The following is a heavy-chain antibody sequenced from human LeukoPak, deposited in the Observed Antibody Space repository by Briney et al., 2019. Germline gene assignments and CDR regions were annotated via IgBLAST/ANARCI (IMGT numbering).Heavy chain of an antibody. J-gene: IGHJ4*02. Sequence: GGSLRLSCAASGFNFNTYTMTWVRQAPGKGLEWVSSITGDCNYIFYADSVKGRFTISRDNSKNTLYLQMNSLRAEDTAVYYCARAPYCSGGSCQGLYWGQGTLVTVSS. CDR1: GFNFNTYT. V-gene: IGHV3-21*04. CDR2: ITGDCNYI. CDR3: ARAPYCSGGSCQGLY. D-gene: IGHD2-15*01.